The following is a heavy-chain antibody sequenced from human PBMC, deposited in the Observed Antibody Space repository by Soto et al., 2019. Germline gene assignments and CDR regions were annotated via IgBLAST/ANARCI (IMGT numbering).Heavy chain of an antibody. V-gene: IGHV1-18*01. D-gene: IGHD3-22*01. CDR2: ISAYNGNT. CDR3: ARPGYYDSSGYKRGNAFDI. CDR1: GYTFTSYG. Sequence: ASVKVSCKASGYTFTSYGIIWVRQAPGQGLEWMGWISAYNGNTNYAQKLQGRVTMTTDTSTSTAYMELRSLRSDDTAVYYCARPGYYDSSGYKRGNAFDIWGKGTMVTVSS. J-gene: IGHJ3*02.